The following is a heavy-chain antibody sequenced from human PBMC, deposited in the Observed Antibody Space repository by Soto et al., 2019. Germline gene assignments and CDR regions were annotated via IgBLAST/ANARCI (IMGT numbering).Heavy chain of an antibody. CDR2: INAGNGNT. V-gene: IGHV1-3*01. CDR3: ARDVYYYYYMDV. J-gene: IGHJ6*03. Sequence: ASVKVSCKASGYTFTSYAMHWVRQAPGQRLEWMGWINAGNGNTKYSQKFQGRVTITRDTSASTAYMELSSLRSEDTAVYYCARDVYYYYYMDVWGKGTTVTVSS. CDR1: GYTFTSYA.